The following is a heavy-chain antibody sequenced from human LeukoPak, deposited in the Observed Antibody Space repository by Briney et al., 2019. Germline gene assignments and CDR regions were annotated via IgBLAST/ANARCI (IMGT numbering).Heavy chain of an antibody. D-gene: IGHD3-22*01. CDR1: GGSISSYY. Sequence: SETLSLTCTVCGGSISSYYWSLIRQPPGKGLEWIGYIYYSGSTNYNPSLKSRVTISVDTSKNQFSLKLSSVTAADTAVYYCARARGAYDSSGYYYWGQGTLVTVSS. V-gene: IGHV4-59*01. J-gene: IGHJ4*02. CDR3: ARARGAYDSSGYYY. CDR2: IYYSGST.